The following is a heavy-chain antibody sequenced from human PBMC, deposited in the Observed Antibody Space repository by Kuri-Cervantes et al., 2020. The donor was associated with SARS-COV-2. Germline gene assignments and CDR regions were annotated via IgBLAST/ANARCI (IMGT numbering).Heavy chain of an antibody. V-gene: IGHV4-30-2*01. CDR1: GGSISSGGYS. J-gene: IGHJ5*02. D-gene: IGHD1-14*01. Sequence: SQTLSLTCAVSGGSISSGGYSWSWIRQPPGKGLEWIGYIYHSGSTYYNPSLKSRVTISVDRSKNQFPLKLSSVTAADTAVYYCARADNGANWFDPWGQGTLVTVSS. CDR3: ARADNGANWFDP. CDR2: IYHSGST.